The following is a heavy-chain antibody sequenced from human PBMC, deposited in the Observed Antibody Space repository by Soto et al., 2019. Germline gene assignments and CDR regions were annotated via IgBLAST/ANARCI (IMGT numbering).Heavy chain of an antibody. CDR1: VGSFSGHY. Sequence: QVQLQQWGAGLLKPSETLSLTCAVYVGSFSGHYWSWIRQPPGKGLERIGEINHSGSTNYNPSLKRSVATSVETSKDQFSLKLSSVTAADTAVYYCARQSMWYRHGTGWRYYFDYWGQGTLVTGSS. V-gene: IGHV4-34*01. CDR3: ARQSMWYRHGTGWRYYFDY. CDR2: INHSGST. J-gene: IGHJ4*02. D-gene: IGHD3-10*01.